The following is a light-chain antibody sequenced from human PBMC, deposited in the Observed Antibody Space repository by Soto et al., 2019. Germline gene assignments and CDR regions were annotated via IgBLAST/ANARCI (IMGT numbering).Light chain of an antibody. CDR2: KAS. V-gene: IGKV1-5*03. CDR1: QGISSY. Sequence: IQLTQSPSSLSASVGDRVTITCRASQGISSYLAWYQQKPGKAPKLLIYKASSLESGVPSRFSGSGSGTEFTLTISSLQPDDFATYYCQQYNSYSRTFGQGTKVDIK. CDR3: QQYNSYSRT. J-gene: IGKJ1*01.